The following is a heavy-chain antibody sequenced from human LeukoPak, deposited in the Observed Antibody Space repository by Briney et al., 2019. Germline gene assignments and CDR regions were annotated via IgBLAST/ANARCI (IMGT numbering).Heavy chain of an antibody. CDR3: ARERPESLDPFDY. CDR2: INSDGSST. CDR1: GFTFSGSW. Sequence: GGSLRLSCAASGFTFSGSWMHWVRQAPGKGLVWVSRINSDGSSTSYADSVKGRFTISRDNAKNTLYLQMNGLRAEDTAVYYCARERPESLDPFDYWGQGTLVTVSS. J-gene: IGHJ4*02. V-gene: IGHV3-74*01. D-gene: IGHD3/OR15-3a*01.